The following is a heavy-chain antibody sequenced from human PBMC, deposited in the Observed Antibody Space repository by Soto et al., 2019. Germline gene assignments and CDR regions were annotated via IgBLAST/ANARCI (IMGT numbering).Heavy chain of an antibody. D-gene: IGHD2-2*01. CDR1: GFPFSTYS. V-gene: IGHV3-48*02. CDR3: ARAPQLVAPAATGFDS. Sequence: EVELVESGGGLVQPGGSLRLACAASGFPFSTYSMSWVRQAPGKGLEWISYISASTLTTFYAASVNGRFTISRDTAQNSLYLHMNSLRDEDTAVYYCARAPQLVAPAATGFDSWGQGTLVTVSS. CDR2: ISASTLTT. J-gene: IGHJ4*02.